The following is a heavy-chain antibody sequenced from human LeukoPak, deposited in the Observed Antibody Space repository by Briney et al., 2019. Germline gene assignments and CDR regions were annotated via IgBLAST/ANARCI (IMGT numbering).Heavy chain of an antibody. CDR1: GYTFTGYY. D-gene: IGHD2-2*01. V-gene: IGHV1-2*06. CDR2: INSDSGGS. J-gene: IGHJ5*02. CDR3: ARGRPRVYCSSTSCSYNWFDP. Sequence: ASVKVSCKASGYTFTGYYMHWVRQAPGQGLEWMGRINSDSGGSNYAQKFQGRVTMTRDTSISTAYMELSSLRSEDTAVYYCARGRPRVYCSSTSCSYNWFDPWGQGTLVTVSS.